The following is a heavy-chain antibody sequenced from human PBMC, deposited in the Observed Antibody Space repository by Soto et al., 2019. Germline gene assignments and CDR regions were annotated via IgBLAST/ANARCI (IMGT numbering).Heavy chain of an antibody. Sequence: PGGSLRLSCAASGFTFSSYSMNWVRQAPGKGLEWVSSISSSSSYIYYADSVKGRFTISRDNAKNSLYLQMNSLRAEDTAVYYCARDLRPYDSSVKTDYWGQGTLVTVSS. CDR2: ISSSSSYI. D-gene: IGHD3-22*01. V-gene: IGHV3-21*01. CDR3: ARDLRPYDSSVKTDY. CDR1: GFTFSSYS. J-gene: IGHJ4*02.